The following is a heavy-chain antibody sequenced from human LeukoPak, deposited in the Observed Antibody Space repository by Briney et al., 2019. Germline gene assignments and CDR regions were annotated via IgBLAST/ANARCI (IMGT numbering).Heavy chain of an antibody. CDR2: IYYSGST. V-gene: IGHV4-59*01. Sequence: SETLSLTCTVSGGSISSYYWSWIRQPPGKGLEWIGYIYYSGSTNYNPSLKSRVTISVDTSTNQFSLKLSSVTAADTAVYYCARDPYGDYGYDAFDIWGQGTMVTVSS. D-gene: IGHD4-17*01. CDR3: ARDPYGDYGYDAFDI. CDR1: GGSISSYY. J-gene: IGHJ3*02.